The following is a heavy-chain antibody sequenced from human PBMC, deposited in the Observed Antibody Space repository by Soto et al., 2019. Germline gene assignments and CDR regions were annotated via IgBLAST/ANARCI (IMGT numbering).Heavy chain of an antibody. D-gene: IGHD3-3*01. Sequence: EVQLVESGGGLVKPGGSLRLSCAASGFTFSSYSMNWVRQAPGKGLEWVSSISSSSSYIYYADSVKGRFTISRDNAKKSLYLQMNSLRAEDTAVYYCARGSYYDFWSGFSPDYYYYGMDVWGQGTTVTVSS. CDR3: ARGSYYDFWSGFSPDYYYYGMDV. CDR1: GFTFSSYS. V-gene: IGHV3-21*01. J-gene: IGHJ6*02. CDR2: ISSSSSYI.